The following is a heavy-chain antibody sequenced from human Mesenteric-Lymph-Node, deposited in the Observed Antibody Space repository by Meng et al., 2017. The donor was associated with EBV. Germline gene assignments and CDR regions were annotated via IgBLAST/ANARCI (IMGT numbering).Heavy chain of an antibody. CDR2: IYYRGIT. CDR3: ARSLPIVQTKYNWFDP. V-gene: IGHV4-59*01. J-gene: IGHJ5*02. D-gene: IGHD2/OR15-2a*01. Sequence: QVQVQDLCPGLAKPLVTLSLTCTCSGGPNTPSYSRWIRQPPGKGPEWIGYIYYRGITNYNPSLKSRVTISVDTCKNQFSPKLTSVTAADTAVYYCARSLPIVQTKYNWFDPWGQGTLVTVSS. CDR1: GGPNTPSY.